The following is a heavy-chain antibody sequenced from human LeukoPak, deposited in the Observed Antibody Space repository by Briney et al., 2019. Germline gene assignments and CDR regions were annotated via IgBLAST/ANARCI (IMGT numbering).Heavy chain of an antibody. J-gene: IGHJ4*02. Sequence: SGTLSLTCGVSGGSITTTNWWRWLRQFPGQGLQWIGEVSLEGVRNYNPSLTSRVTMSLDRAKNLLSLNLNSVTAADTAVYYCSTEIGAFPSFGYWGQGILVTV. D-gene: IGHD3-16*01. CDR1: GGSITTTNW. V-gene: IGHV4-4*02. CDR3: STEIGAFPSFGY. CDR2: VSLEGVR.